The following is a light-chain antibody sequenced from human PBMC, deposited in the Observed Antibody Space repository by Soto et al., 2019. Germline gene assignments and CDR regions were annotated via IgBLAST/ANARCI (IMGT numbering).Light chain of an antibody. Sequence: EIVLTQSPGTLSLSPGERATLSCRASQGISNYLAWYQQKAGQAPRLLIYDASNRATGIPARFSGSGSGTDFTLTISSLEPEDCAVYYCQQYDNSPITFGQGTRLEI. CDR2: DAS. V-gene: IGKV3D-11*01. J-gene: IGKJ5*01. CDR3: QQYDNSPIT. CDR1: QGISNY.